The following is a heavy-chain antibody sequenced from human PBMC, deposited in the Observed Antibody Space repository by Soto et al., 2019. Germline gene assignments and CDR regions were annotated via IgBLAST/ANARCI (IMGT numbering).Heavy chain of an antibody. V-gene: IGHV3-23*01. D-gene: IGHD1-1*01. CDR3: AKKGSPTRDQKNWYFDL. CDR2: IIGSGTNT. J-gene: IGHJ2*01. CDR1: GFTFSSYA. Sequence: PGGSLILSCAASGFTFSSYAMSWVRQAPGKGLEWVSLIIGSGTNTYYADSVQGRFTISRDNSQKTLYLQMNNLRVEDTALYYCAKKGSPTRDQKNWYFDLWGRGTLVTVSS.